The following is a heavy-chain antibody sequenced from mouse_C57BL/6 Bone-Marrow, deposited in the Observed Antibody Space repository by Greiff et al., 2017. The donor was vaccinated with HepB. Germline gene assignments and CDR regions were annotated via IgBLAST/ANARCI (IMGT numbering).Heavy chain of an antibody. D-gene: IGHD2-3*01. CDR3: ANYEGYSPFAY. V-gene: IGHV2-9-1*01. CDR2: IWTVGGT. J-gene: IGHJ3*01. CDR1: GFSFTSYA. Sequence: VKLMESGPGLVAPSQILSITCTVSGFSFTSYAISWVRQPPGKGLEWLGVIWTVGGTNYNSDLKSRLSLSKDNSKSQVFLKMNRLQTDDTARYYCANYEGYSPFAYWGEGTLVTVSA.